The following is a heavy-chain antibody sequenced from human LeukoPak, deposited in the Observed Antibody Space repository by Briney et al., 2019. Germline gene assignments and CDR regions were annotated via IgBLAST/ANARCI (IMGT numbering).Heavy chain of an antibody. V-gene: IGHV4-39*01. CDR3: ARHGDSGYDYFDY. D-gene: IGHD5-12*01. CDR1: GGSISSGTNY. Sequence: SETLSLTCTVSGGSISSGTNYWGWVRQPPGKGLEWIGSMYYSGSIYYNPSLKSRVSVSGDTSKNQFSLGLSSVTAADTAVYYCARHGDSGYDYFDYWGQGTLVTVSS. CDR2: MYYSGSI. J-gene: IGHJ4*02.